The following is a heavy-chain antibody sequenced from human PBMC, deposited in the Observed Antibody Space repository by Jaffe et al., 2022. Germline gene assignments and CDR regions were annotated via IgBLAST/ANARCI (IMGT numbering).Heavy chain of an antibody. Sequence: EVRLVESGGGLIQPGGSLRLSCTASGFTFSNYEMNWVRQAPGKGLEWVSYISHTGNTVYYADSVKGRFTISRDNAKNSLFLQMNGLTAEDTALYYCARKYFYDTSGYSYWGQGTQVTVSS. CDR2: ISHTGNTV. CDR1: GFTFSNYE. J-gene: IGHJ4*02. V-gene: IGHV3-48*03. CDR3: ARKYFYDTSGYSY. D-gene: IGHD3-22*01.